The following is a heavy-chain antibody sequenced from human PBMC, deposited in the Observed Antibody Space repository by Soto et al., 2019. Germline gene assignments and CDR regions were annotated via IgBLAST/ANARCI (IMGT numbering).Heavy chain of an antibody. CDR1: GYSFTSYW. CDR2: IDPSDSYT. Sequence: GESLKLSCTGSGYSFTSYWISWVRQMPGKGLEWMGRIDPSDSYTNYSPSFQGHVTISADKSISTAYLQWSSLKASDTAMYYCARHCYYDSSGYCAYYGMDVWGQGTTVTVSS. J-gene: IGHJ6*02. D-gene: IGHD3-22*01. V-gene: IGHV5-10-1*01. CDR3: ARHCYYDSSGYCAYYGMDV.